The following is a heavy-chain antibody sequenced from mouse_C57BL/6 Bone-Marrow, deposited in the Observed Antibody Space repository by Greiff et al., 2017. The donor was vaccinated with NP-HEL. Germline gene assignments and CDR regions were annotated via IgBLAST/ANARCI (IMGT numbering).Heavy chain of an antibody. D-gene: IGHD1-2*01. CDR1: GYTFTSYW. V-gene: IGHV1-69*01. Sequence: QVQLQQPGAELVMPGASVKLSCKASGYTFTSYWMHWVKQRPGQGLEWIGEIDPSDSYTNYNQKFKGKSTLTVDKSSSTASMQLSSLTSEDSAVYYCALLRPQDFDYWGQGTTLTVSS. CDR2: IDPSDSYT. CDR3: ALLRPQDFDY. J-gene: IGHJ2*01.